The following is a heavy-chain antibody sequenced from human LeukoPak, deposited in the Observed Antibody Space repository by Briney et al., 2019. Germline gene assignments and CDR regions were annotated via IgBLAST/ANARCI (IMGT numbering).Heavy chain of an antibody. CDR2: IIPIFGIA. CDR3: ARTLHYYDSSGFAY. CDR1: GGTFSSYA. J-gene: IGHJ4*02. D-gene: IGHD3-22*01. Sequence: SVKVFCKASGGTFSSYAISWVRQAPGQGLEWMGRIIPIFGIANYAQKFQGRVTITADKSTSTAYMELSSLRSEDTAVYYCARTLHYYDSSGFAYWGQGTLVTVSS. V-gene: IGHV1-69*04.